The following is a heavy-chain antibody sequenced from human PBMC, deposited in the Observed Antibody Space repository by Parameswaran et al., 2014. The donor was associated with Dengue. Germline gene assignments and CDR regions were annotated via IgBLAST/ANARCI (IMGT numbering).Heavy chain of an antibody. Sequence: ARWIRQPPGKALEWLALIYWDDDKRYSPSLKSRLTITKDTSKNQVVLTMTNMDPVDTATYYCAHGRRVLEWFKTGIGRKIDAFDIWGQGTMVTVSS. CDR3: AHGRRVLEWFKTGIGRKIDAFDI. J-gene: IGHJ3*02. D-gene: IGHD3-3*01. V-gene: IGHV2-5*08. CDR2: IYWDDDK.